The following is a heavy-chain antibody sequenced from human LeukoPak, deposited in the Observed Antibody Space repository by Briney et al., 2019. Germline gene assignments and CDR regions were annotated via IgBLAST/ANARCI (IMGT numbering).Heavy chain of an antibody. CDR3: ARDGSGIYYYYYYTMDV. Sequence: PGGSLRLSCAASEFTFSGYWMSWVRQAPGKGLEWVANINQDGGEKHYVDSVKGRFTISRDNAKNSLYLQMNSLRAEDTAVYYCARDGSGIYYYYYYTMDVWGQGTTVTVSS. J-gene: IGHJ6*02. CDR1: EFTFSGYW. CDR2: INQDGGEK. V-gene: IGHV3-7*04. D-gene: IGHD3-10*01.